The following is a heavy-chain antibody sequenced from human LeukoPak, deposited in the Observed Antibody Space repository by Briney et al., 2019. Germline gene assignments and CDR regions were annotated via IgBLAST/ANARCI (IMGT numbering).Heavy chain of an antibody. CDR2: IKSKTDGGTT. V-gene: IGHV3-15*01. D-gene: IGHD3-3*01. CDR3: TTAKVFGVVIDFDY. J-gene: IGHJ4*02. CDR1: GFTFSNAW. Sequence: GGSLRLSCAASGFTFSNAWMSWVRQAPGKGLEWVGRIKSKTDGGTTDYAAPVKGRFTISRDDSKNTLYLQMNSLKTEDTAVYYCTTAKVFGVVIDFDYWGQGTLVTVSS.